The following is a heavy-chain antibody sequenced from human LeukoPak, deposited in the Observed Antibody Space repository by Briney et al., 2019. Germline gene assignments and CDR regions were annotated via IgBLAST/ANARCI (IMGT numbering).Heavy chain of an antibody. Sequence: PGGSLRLSCAASGFTFSSYSMNWVRQAPGKGLEWVSSINNRGVGTYYADSMKGRFTISRDNSKNTLYLQMNSLRAEDTAVYYCAKVHDGNRGDAFDIWGQGTMVTVSS. CDR3: AKVHDGNRGDAFDI. D-gene: IGHD1-1*01. CDR2: INNRGVGT. CDR1: GFTFSSYS. J-gene: IGHJ3*02. V-gene: IGHV3-23*01.